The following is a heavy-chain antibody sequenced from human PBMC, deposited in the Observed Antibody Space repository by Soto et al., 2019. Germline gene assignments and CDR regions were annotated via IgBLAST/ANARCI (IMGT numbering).Heavy chain of an antibody. V-gene: IGHV3-66*04. CDR2: IYSGGST. CDR1: GFTVSSNY. CDR3: ARQYSDILTGYYRWFDP. J-gene: IGHJ5*02. Sequence: EVQLVESGGGLVQPGGSLRLSCAASGFTVSSNYMSWVRQAPGKGLEWVSVIYSGGSTYYADSVKGRFTISRDNSKNTLYLQMNSLRAEDTAVYYCARQYSDILTGYYRWFDPWGQGTLVTVSS. D-gene: IGHD3-9*01.